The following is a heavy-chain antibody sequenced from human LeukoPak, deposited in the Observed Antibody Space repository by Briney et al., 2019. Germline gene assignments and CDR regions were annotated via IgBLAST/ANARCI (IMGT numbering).Heavy chain of an antibody. J-gene: IGHJ4*02. V-gene: IGHV3-23*01. CDR3: APFSGSSGYYSPVSIDY. D-gene: IGHD3-22*01. Sequence: GGSLRLSCAASGFTFSSYAMSWVRQGPGKGLEWVSSISGSGGSTFYADSVKGRFTISRDNSKNTLYLQMNSLRAEDTAVYYCAPFSGSSGYYSPVSIDYWGQGTLVTVSS. CDR2: ISGSGGST. CDR1: GFTFSSYA.